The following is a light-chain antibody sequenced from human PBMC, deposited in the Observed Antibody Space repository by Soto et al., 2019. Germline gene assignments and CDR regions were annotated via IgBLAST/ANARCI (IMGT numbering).Light chain of an antibody. CDR3: QEYGSSRT. V-gene: IGKV3-20*01. CDR1: QSVGSNY. CDR2: GAS. Sequence: EIVLTQSPGTLSLSPGESVTLSCRASQSVGSNYLAWYQQKPGQAPRLLIYGASNRATGIPDRFSGSGSGTDFTLTISKLEPEDFAVYYCQEYGSSRTFGQGTKVEIK. J-gene: IGKJ1*01.